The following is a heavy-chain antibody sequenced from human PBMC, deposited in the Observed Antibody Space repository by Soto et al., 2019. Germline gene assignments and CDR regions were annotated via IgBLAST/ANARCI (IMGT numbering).Heavy chain of an antibody. J-gene: IGHJ4*02. V-gene: IGHV3-53*01. CDR2: IYSGGST. Sequence: GGSLRLSCAASGFTVSSNYMSWVRQAPGKGLEWVSVIYSGGSTYYADSVKGRFTISRDNSKNTLYLQMNSLRAEDTAVYYCARAGDSSGWYLGYWGQGTLVTVSS. CDR1: GFTVSSNY. D-gene: IGHD6-19*01. CDR3: ARAGDSSGWYLGY.